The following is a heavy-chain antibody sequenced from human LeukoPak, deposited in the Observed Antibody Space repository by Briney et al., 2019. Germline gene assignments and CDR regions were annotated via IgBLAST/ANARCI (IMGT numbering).Heavy chain of an antibody. J-gene: IGHJ4*02. Sequence: ASVKVSCKASGYTFTSYGISWVRQAPGQGLEWMGWISAYNGNTNYAQKLQGRVTIPADESTSTAYMELSSLRSEDTAVYYCARDPLRGSYRLTYFDYWGQGTLVTVSS. D-gene: IGHD3-16*02. CDR3: ARDPLRGSYRLTYFDY. V-gene: IGHV1-18*01. CDR1: GYTFTSYG. CDR2: ISAYNGNT.